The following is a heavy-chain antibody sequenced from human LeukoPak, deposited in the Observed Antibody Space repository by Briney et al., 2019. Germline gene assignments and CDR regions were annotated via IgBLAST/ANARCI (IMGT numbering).Heavy chain of an antibody. Sequence: ASVKVSCKASGYTFTSYAMHWVRQAPGQGLEWMGWITPSGGTNYPQKFQGRVAITRDTSISTAYMDLSRLTSDDTAVYYCARDRYGDGFAHFDYWGQGALVTDSS. CDR3: ARDRYGDGFAHFDY. J-gene: IGHJ4*02. CDR2: ITPSGGT. V-gene: IGHV1-2*02. CDR1: GYTFTSYA. D-gene: IGHD5-24*01.